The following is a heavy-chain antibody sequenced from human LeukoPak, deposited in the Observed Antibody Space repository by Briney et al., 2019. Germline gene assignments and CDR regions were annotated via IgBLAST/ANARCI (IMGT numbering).Heavy chain of an antibody. CDR1: GFTFSSYS. CDR2: ISSSTSYI. J-gene: IGHJ4*02. CDR3: ARAGGSTVSHSDY. V-gene: IGHV3-21*01. D-gene: IGHD4-17*01. Sequence: PGGSLRLSCAASGFTFSSYSMNWIRQAPGKGLEWVSSISSSTSYIYYADSVKGRFTISKDNARNSLYLQMNSLRAEDTAVYYCARAGGSTVSHSDYWGQGTLVTVSS.